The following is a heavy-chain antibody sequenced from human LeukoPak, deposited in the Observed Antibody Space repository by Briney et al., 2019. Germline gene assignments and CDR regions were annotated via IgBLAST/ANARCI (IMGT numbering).Heavy chain of an antibody. D-gene: IGHD3-22*01. CDR1: GYTFTGYY. CDR2: INPNSGGT. J-gene: IGHJ5*02. Sequence: ASVKVSCKASGYTFTGYYMHWVRQAPGQGLEWMGWINPNSGGTNYAQKFQSRVTMTRDTSISTAYMELSRLRSDDTAVYYCARDRRRYYDHKWLIWFDPWGQGTLVTVSS. CDR3: ARDRRRYYDHKWLIWFDP. V-gene: IGHV1-2*02.